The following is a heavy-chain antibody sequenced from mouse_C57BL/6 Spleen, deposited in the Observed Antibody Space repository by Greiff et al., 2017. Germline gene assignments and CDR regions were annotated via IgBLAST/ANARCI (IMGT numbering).Heavy chain of an antibody. CDR1: GYTFTSYW. J-gene: IGHJ2*01. Sequence: VQLQQPGAELVMPGASVKLSCKASGYTFTSYWMHWVKQRPGQGLEWIGEIDPSDSYTNYNQKFKGKSPLTVDKSSSTAYMQLSSLTSEDSAVYYCASGEDTTLFDYWGQGTTLTVSS. D-gene: IGHD6-1*01. V-gene: IGHV1-69*01. CDR2: IDPSDSYT. CDR3: ASGEDTTLFDY.